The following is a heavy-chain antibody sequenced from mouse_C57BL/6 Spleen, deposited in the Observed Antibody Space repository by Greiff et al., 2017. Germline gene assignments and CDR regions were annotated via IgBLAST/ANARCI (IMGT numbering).Heavy chain of an antibody. CDR1: GYTFTSYW. D-gene: IGHD2-4*01. J-gene: IGHJ3*01. V-gene: IGHV1-50*01. Sequence: QVQLQQPGAELVKPGASVKLSCKASGYTFTSYWMQWVKQRPGQGLEWIGEIDPSDSYTNYNQKFKGKATLTVDTSSSSAYMQLSSLTSEDSAVYYCARGGYDYGAWFAYWGQGTLVTVSA. CDR2: IDPSDSYT. CDR3: ARGGYDYGAWFAY.